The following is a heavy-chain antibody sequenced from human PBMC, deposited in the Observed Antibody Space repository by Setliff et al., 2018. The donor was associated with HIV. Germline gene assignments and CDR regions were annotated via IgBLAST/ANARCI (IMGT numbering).Heavy chain of an antibody. V-gene: IGHV5-51*03. CDR2: IYPGDSDT. Sequence: GESLKISCKGSGYSFTSCWIGWVRQMPGKGLEWMGIIYPGDSDTRYSPSFQGQVTISADKSISTAYLQWSSLKASDTAMYYCARGPHYYDSSGYFNYWGQGTPVTVSS. CDR1: GYSFTSCW. CDR3: ARGPHYYDSSGYFNY. J-gene: IGHJ4*02. D-gene: IGHD3-22*01.